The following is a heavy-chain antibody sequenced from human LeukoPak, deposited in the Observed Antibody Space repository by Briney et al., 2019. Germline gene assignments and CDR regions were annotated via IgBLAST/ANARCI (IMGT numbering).Heavy chain of an antibody. CDR1: GGSISTSNW. CDR2: LYHTGDP. CDR3: ARVARSRDQLFDS. D-gene: IGHD1-1*01. Sequence: SGTLSLTCTVSGGSISTSNWWSWVRPAPGKGLEWIGQLYHTGDPNYNPSLQSRVTMSVDTSKNQFSLRLTSVTAADTAIYYCARVARSRDQLFDSWGQGILVTVSS. V-gene: IGHV4-4*02. J-gene: IGHJ4*02.